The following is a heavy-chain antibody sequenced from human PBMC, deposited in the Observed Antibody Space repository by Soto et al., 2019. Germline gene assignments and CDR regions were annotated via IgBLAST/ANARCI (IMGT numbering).Heavy chain of an antibody. V-gene: IGHV4-30-4*08. J-gene: IGHJ5*02. CDR1: GGSINYGEFY. Sequence: QVQLQESGPGLVKASQTLSLTCRLFGGSINYGEFYWNWIRQSPGKGLEWIGYIYSSGRTHYNPSLKFRLNISLDTSXXXXSXXXXXXXXXXXXXXXXXXXXXXXXXXXRNWFDPWGRGTLVTVSS. CDR3: XXXXXXXXXXXRNWFDP. CDR2: IYSSGRT.